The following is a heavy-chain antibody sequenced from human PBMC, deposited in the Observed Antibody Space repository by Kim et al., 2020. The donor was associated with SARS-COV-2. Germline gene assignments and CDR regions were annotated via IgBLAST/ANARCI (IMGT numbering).Heavy chain of an antibody. Sequence: GGSLRLSCAASGFTFSDYYMSWIRQAPGKGLEWVSYISSSSSYTNYADSVKGRFTISRDNAKNSLYLQMNSLRAEDTAVYYCARVGYDYVWGSYRYYYYYYGMDVWGQGNTVTVSS. CDR2: ISSSSSYT. J-gene: IGHJ6*02. D-gene: IGHD3-16*02. CDR1: GFTFSDYY. CDR3: ARVGYDYVWGSYRYYYYYYGMDV. V-gene: IGHV3-11*05.